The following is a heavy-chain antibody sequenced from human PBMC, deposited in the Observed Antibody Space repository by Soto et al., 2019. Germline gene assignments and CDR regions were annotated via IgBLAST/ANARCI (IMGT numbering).Heavy chain of an antibody. J-gene: IGHJ3*02. CDR2: INPNSGGT. CDR3: ASSSSGYYFQAFDI. V-gene: IGHV1-2*04. D-gene: IGHD3-22*01. CDR1: GYTFTGYY. Sequence: ASVKVSCKASGYTFTGYYMHWVRQAPGQGLEWMGWINPNSGGTNYAQKFQGWVTMTRDTSISTAYMELSRLRSDDTAVYYCASSSSGYYFQAFDIWGQGTMVTVSS.